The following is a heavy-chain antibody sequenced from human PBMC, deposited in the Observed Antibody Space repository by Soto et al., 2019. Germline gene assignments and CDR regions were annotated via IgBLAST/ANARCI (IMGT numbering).Heavy chain of an antibody. CDR1: GFNFSSYA. CDR3: AREGQPAAGTTPHN. J-gene: IGHJ4*02. CDR2: ISYDGGKK. Sequence: GGSLRLSCAASGFNFSSYAMHWVRQAPGKGLEWVAVISYDGGKKYYADSVKGRFTTSRDNSKNTLYVEMNSLSAEDTAVYYCAREGQPAAGTTPHNWGQGTLVTVSS. V-gene: IGHV3-30*04. D-gene: IGHD6-13*01.